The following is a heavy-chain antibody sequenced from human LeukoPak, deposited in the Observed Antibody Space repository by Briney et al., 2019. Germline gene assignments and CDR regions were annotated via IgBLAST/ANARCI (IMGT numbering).Heavy chain of an antibody. V-gene: IGHV3-33*06. CDR1: GFSFSNYG. CDR3: AKDAQRGFDYSNSLEN. J-gene: IGHJ4*02. D-gene: IGHD4-11*01. CDR2: IWSDKSNR. Sequence: GGSLRLSCAASGFSFSNYGMHWVRQAPGKGLEWVAVIWSDKSNRFYADSVRGRFTISRDDSRKTVYLQMEGMTAEDTAIYYCAKDAQRGFDYSNSLENWGQGALVTVAS.